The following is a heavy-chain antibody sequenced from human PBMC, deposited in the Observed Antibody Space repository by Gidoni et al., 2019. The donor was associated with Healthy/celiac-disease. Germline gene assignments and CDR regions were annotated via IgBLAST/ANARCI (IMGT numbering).Heavy chain of an antibody. Sequence: EVQLLESGGGLVQPGGSLRLSCPASGFTFSSHAMSWVRQAPGKGLEWVSAISGSGGSTYYADSVKGRFTISRDNSKNTLYLQMNSLRAEDTAVYYCAKVALSRAAILYDYMGYFDYWGQGTLVTVSS. D-gene: IGHD2-2*02. J-gene: IGHJ4*02. CDR1: GFTFSSHA. CDR3: AKVALSRAAILYDYMGYFDY. CDR2: ISGSGGST. V-gene: IGHV3-23*01.